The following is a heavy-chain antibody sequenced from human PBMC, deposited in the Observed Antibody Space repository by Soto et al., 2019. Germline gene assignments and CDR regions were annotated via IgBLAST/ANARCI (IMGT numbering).Heavy chain of an antibody. Sequence: SETLSLTCTVSGGSISNYYWSWIRQPPGKGLEWIGYIYSSGSTNYNPSLKSRVTISVDTSKNQFSLKLSSVTAADTAVYCCARVPDYWGQGTLVTVSS. J-gene: IGHJ4*02. V-gene: IGHV4-59*12. CDR1: GGSISNYY. CDR3: ARVPDY. CDR2: IYSSGST.